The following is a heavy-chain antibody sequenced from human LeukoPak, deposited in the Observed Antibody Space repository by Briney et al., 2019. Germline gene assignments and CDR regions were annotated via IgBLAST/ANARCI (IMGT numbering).Heavy chain of an antibody. D-gene: IGHD6-13*01. CDR3: ASLIEAAAGTVNY. CDR1: GDSISSGDYY. CDR2: INHSGST. Sequence: PSQTLSLTCTVSGDSISSGDYYWSWIRQPPGKGLEWIGEINHSGSTNYNPSLKSRVTISVDTSKNQFSLKLSSVTAADTAVYYCASLIEAAAGTVNYWGQGTLVTVSS. J-gene: IGHJ4*02. V-gene: IGHV4-30-4*08.